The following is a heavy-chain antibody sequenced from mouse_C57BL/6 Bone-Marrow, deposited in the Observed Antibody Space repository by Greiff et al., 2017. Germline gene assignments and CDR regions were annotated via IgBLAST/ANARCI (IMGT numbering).Heavy chain of an antibody. CDR1: GFTIKGDY. V-gene: IGHV14-4*01. J-gene: IGHJ2*01. CDR2: IDPENGDT. D-gene: IGHD1-1*01. Sequence: VQLQQPGAELVRPGASVKLSCTASGFTIKGDYMPWVKQRPGQGLEWIGWIDPENGDTEYASKFQGKATLTADTPSNTAYLQLSSLTSEDTAVYYCTVSAFITAVVGGYWGQGTTRTVSS. CDR3: TVSAFITAVVGGY.